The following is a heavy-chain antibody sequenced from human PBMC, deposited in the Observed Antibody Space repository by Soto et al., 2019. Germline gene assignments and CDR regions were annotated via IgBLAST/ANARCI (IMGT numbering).Heavy chain of an antibody. D-gene: IGHD3-9*01. V-gene: IGHV3-49*03. CDR2: IRSKAYGGTT. Sequence: GGSLRLSCTASGFTFGDYAMSWFRQAPGKGLEWVGFIRSKAYGGTTEYAASVKGGFTISRDDSKSIAYLQMNSLKTEDTAVYYCTREGINYDILTGYYSTVFDYWGQGTLVTVSS. CDR1: GFTFGDYA. J-gene: IGHJ4*02. CDR3: TREGINYDILTGYYSTVFDY.